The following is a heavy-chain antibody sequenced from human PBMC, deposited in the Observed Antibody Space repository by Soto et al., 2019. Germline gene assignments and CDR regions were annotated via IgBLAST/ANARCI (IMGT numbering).Heavy chain of an antibody. CDR2: IAYDGSNA. CDR3: ARGDREDILVVVGARPGEYGIDI. CDR1: GVTFRNYA. J-gene: IGHJ6*02. V-gene: IGHV3-30-3*01. D-gene: IGHD2-15*01. Sequence: PGGSLRLSCAASGVTFRNYAMHWVRQAPGKGLECLAVIAYDGSNAFYRDSVKGRFTISRDNSKNTLYLHMNSLRSEDTGVYYCARGDREDILVVVGARPGEYGIDIWGQGTTVTVSS.